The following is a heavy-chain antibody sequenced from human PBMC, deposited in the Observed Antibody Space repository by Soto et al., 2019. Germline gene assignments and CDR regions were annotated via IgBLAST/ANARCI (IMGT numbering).Heavy chain of an antibody. J-gene: IGHJ4*02. CDR3: TTAPGGDSYD. CDR2: IKGEIDGGTT. V-gene: IGHV3-15*01. D-gene: IGHD2-21*02. Sequence: EVQLVESGGGLVKPGGSLRLSCAASGFTFLDAWMSWVRQAPGKGLEWVGRIKGEIDGGTTDYAAPVKGRFTISRDTSKNMMYLQMNSLKTEDTAVYYCTTAPGGDSYDWGQGTLVTVSS. CDR1: GFTFLDAW.